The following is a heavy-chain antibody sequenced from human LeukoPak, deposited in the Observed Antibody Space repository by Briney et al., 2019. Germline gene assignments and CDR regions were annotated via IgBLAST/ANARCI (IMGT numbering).Heavy chain of an antibody. J-gene: IGHJ4*02. V-gene: IGHV4-4*07. CDR1: GGSINNYY. Sequence: PSETLSLTCTVSGGSINNYYWSWIRQPAGKGLEWIGRVHTNGNTNFNPSLKGRVAMSLDTSKNQLSLKLTSVTAADTAVYYCARYLHHATFFDSWGQGTLVTVSS. CDR2: VHTNGNT. CDR3: ARYLHHATFFDS.